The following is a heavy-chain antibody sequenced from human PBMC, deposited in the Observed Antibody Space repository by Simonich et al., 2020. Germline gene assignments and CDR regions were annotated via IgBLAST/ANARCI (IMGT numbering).Heavy chain of an antibody. D-gene: IGHD1-26*01. J-gene: IGHJ3*02. CDR3: ARGIVGASGAFDI. CDR1: GFTFSSYS. Sequence: EVQLVESGGGLVKPGGSLRLSCAASGFTFSSYSMNWVRQAQGKGLEGVSSISSSSSYIYYADSVKGRFTISRDNAKNALYLQMNSLRAEDTAVYYCARGIVGASGAFDIWGQGTMVTVSS. CDR2: ISSSSSYI. V-gene: IGHV3-21*01.